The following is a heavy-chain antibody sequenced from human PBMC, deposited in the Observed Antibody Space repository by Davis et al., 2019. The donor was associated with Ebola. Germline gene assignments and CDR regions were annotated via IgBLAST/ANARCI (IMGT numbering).Heavy chain of an antibody. CDR2: INMNTGSP. D-gene: IGHD2-2*01. J-gene: IGHJ6*04. CDR3: ARSSYSWYFSGMDV. Sequence: AASVKVSCKASGYSFTTYAINWVRQAPGQRLPWLGWINMNTGSPTYAQGFTGRFVFSFDTSVSTAYLQISSLKAEDSAVYYCARSSYSWYFSGMDVWGKGTTVTVSS. V-gene: IGHV7-4-1*02. CDR1: GYSFTTYA.